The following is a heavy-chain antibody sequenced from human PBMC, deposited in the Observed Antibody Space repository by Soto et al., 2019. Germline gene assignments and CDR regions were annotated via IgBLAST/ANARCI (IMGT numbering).Heavy chain of an antibody. Sequence: QVQLVQSGAEVKKPGSSVKVSCKASGGTFSSYAISWVRQAPGQGLEWMGGIIPIFGTANYAQKFQGRVPIPADESTSKAYRELSILRSEDTAVFYCARDSRRGTYYFDYLGQGNLVTVSS. CDR2: IIPIFGTA. CDR1: GGTFSSYA. J-gene: IGHJ4*02. D-gene: IGHD6-13*01. V-gene: IGHV1-69*01. CDR3: ARDSRRGTYYFDY.